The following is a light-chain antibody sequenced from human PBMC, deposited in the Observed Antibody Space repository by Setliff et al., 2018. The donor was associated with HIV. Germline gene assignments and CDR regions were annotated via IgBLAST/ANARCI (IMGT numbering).Light chain of an antibody. Sequence: SDELPQPPSVSVAPGKTARITCGGNNIGSKSVHWYQQKPGQAPVLVVYDNSDRPSGIPERFSGSKSGNTATLTISRVEAGDEADYYCQVWDSSSDQPVFGTGTKVTVL. V-gene: IGLV3-21*03. CDR2: DNS. J-gene: IGLJ1*01. CDR3: QVWDSSSDQPV. CDR1: NIGSKS.